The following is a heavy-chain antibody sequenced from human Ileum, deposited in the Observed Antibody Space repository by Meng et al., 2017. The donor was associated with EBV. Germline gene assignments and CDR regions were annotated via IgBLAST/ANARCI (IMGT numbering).Heavy chain of an antibody. D-gene: IGHD6-19*01. CDR1: GGPSSSSNW. J-gene: IGHJ4*02. V-gene: IGHV4-4*02. CDR3: ARVGQWLPIDY. Sequence: QVQPQGSGPGVVKPSGTLSLTCAVSGGPSSSSNWWSWVRQPPGQGLEWIGEIYHSGSTNYNPFLKSRVTISVDKSKNQFSLNLSSVTAADTAVYYCARVGQWLPIDYWGQGTLVTVSS. CDR2: IYHSGST.